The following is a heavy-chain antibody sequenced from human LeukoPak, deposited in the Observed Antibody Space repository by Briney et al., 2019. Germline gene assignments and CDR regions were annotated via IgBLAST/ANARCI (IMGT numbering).Heavy chain of an antibody. V-gene: IGHV3-9*01. D-gene: IGHD6-6*01. J-gene: IGHJ5*02. CDR3: ATVAGSSLSRNYFDP. CDR1: GFNFDDYA. CDR2: ISWNSANI. Sequence: GRSLRLSCAASGFNFDDYAMHWVRQPPGKGLEWVSGISWNSANIGYADSVKGRFTTSRDNAKNSLYLQMNSLRDEDSAFYYCATVAGSSLSRNYFDPWGQGTLVTVSS.